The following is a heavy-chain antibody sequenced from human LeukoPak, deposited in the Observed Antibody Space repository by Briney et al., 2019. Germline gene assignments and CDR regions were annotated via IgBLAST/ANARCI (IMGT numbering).Heavy chain of an antibody. CDR3: ARSGVIYDSSGYYSFDY. D-gene: IGHD3-22*01. J-gene: IGHJ4*02. CDR2: FYHSGST. Sequence: SETLSLTCTVSGGSISGNTYYWGWVRQPQGKGLEWIGSFYHSGSTYYNPSLKSRVTISVDTYKNHFSLKLSSVTAADTAVYYCARSGVIYDSSGYYSFDYWGQGTLVTVSS. V-gene: IGHV4-39*07. CDR1: GGSISGNTYY.